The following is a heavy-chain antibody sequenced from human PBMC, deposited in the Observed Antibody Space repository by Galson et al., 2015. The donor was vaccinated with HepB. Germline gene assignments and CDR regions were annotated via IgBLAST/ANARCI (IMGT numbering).Heavy chain of an antibody. Sequence: LRLSCAASGFTFSTYGMHWVRQAPGKGLEWVAGISYDGSKKYYADSVKGRFTVSRDNSKNTLYLQMNSLRAEDTAVYYCAKVQKRTQWLVTGLDYWGQGTLVTVSS. J-gene: IGHJ4*02. CDR2: ISYDGSKK. CDR3: AKVQKRTQWLVTGLDY. CDR1: GFTFSTYG. V-gene: IGHV3-30*18. D-gene: IGHD6-19*01.